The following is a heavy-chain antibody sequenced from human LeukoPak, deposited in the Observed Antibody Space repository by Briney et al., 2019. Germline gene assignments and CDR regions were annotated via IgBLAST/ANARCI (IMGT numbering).Heavy chain of an antibody. J-gene: IGHJ4*02. CDR2: IKEDGSEK. CDR1: GFTFSSYW. CDR3: AREYSGYAFDY. V-gene: IGHV3-7*04. D-gene: IGHD5-12*01. Sequence: GGSLRLSCAASGFTFSSYWMSWVRRAPGKGLEWVAKIKEDGSEKYYVDSVKGRLTISRDNAKKSLYLQMNSLRAEDTAVYYCAREYSGYAFDYWGQGTLVTVSS.